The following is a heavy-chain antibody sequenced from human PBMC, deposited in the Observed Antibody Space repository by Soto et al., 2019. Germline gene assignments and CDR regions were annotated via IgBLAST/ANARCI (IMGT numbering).Heavy chain of an antibody. CDR1: GFNFRSYA. CDR2: ISGSGGTS. J-gene: IGHJ4*02. Sequence: EVELSESGGGLVQPGGSLRLSCAASGFNFRSYAMSWVRQAPGKGLEWVSAISGSGGTSYFADSVRGRFTISRDNSKNTLYLQLSSPRVEDTAEYFCAKGRGSSWTIDYWGQGTLVTVSS. CDR3: AKGRGSSWTIDY. V-gene: IGHV3-23*01. D-gene: IGHD6-13*01.